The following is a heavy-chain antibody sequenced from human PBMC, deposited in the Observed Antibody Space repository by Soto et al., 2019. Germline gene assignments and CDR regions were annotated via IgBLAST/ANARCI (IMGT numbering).Heavy chain of an antibody. CDR1: GFTFSSYG. V-gene: IGHV3-30*18. J-gene: IGHJ6*02. CDR3: AKGDVGGSYYDYYYYGMDV. Sequence: GSLRLSCAASGFTFSSYGMHWVRQAPGKGLEWVAVISYDGSNKYYADSVKGRFTISRDNSKNTLYLQMNSLRAEDTAVYYCAKGDVGGSYYDYYYYGMDVWGQGTTVTVSS. D-gene: IGHD1-26*01. CDR2: ISYDGSNK.